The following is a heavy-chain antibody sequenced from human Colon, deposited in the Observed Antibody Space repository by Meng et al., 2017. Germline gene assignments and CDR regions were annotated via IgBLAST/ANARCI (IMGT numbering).Heavy chain of an antibody. J-gene: IGHJ4*02. CDR2: IDYSRSI. CDR3: AGGPWELDY. D-gene: IGHD1-26*01. Sequence: QVQLQGSDPGLGRPSETLSLTCTVSGGSVSSGSHYWSCIRQPPGKGLEWIGYIDYSRSINYYPSLKSRVTMSVDTSKNQFSLNLSSVTAADTAVYYCAGGPWELDYWGQGTLVTVSS. CDR1: GGSVSSGSHY. V-gene: IGHV4-61*01.